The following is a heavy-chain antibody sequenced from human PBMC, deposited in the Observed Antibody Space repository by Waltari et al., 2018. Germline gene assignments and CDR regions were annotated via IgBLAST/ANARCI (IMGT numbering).Heavy chain of an antibody. Sequence: QVQLQESGPGLVKPSETLSLTCTVSGGSISSHYWSWIRQPPGKGLEWIGYIYYSGSTNLNPPLQKRVTISVDTSKNQFSLKLSSVTAADTAVYYCAGRPSIVVHPPQVDAFDIWGQGTMVTVSS. CDR2: IYYSGST. V-gene: IGHV4-59*11. D-gene: IGHD2-21*01. CDR1: GGSISSHY. CDR3: AGRPSIVVHPPQVDAFDI. J-gene: IGHJ3*02.